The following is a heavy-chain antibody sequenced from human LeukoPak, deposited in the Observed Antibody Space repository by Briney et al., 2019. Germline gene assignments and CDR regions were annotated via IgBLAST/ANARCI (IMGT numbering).Heavy chain of an antibody. D-gene: IGHD4-17*01. CDR3: ARGGGATVTYYFDY. J-gene: IGHJ4*02. Sequence: SQTLSLTCTVSGGSISSGDYYWSWIRQPPGKGLEWIGYIYYSGSTYYNPSLKSRVTISVDTSKNQFSLKLSSVTAADTAVYYCARGGGATVTYYFDYWGQGTLVTVSP. CDR2: IYYSGST. CDR1: GGSISSGDYY. V-gene: IGHV4-30-4*08.